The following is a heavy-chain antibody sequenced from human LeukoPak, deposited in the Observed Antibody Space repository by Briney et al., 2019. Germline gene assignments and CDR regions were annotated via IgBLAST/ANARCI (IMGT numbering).Heavy chain of an antibody. Sequence: SETLSLTCTVSGGSISSYYWSWIRQPPGKGPEWIGYIYYSGSTNYNPSLKSRVTISVDTSKNQFSLKLSSVTAADTAVYYCARVRHSGSYPGAFDIWGQGTLVTVSS. CDR2: IYYSGST. J-gene: IGHJ3*02. D-gene: IGHD1-26*01. V-gene: IGHV4-59*01. CDR3: ARVRHSGSYPGAFDI. CDR1: GGSISSYY.